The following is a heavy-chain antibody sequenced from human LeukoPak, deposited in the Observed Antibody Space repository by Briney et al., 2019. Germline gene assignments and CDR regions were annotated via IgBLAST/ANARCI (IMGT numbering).Heavy chain of an antibody. J-gene: IGHJ4*02. D-gene: IGHD3-16*01. CDR1: GNTFSSYA. V-gene: IGHV1-69*04. Sequence: SVKVSCKASGNTFSSYAISWVRQAPGQGLEWLGRIVPILEATKYSPHLEGRVTITADKSTVTAYMELNSLRSDDTAVYYCAREGDVFGPFDSWGQGTRVTVSS. CDR2: IVPILEAT. CDR3: AREGDVFGPFDS.